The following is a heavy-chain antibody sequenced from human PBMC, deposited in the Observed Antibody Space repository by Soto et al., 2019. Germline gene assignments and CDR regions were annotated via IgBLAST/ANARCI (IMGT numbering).Heavy chain of an antibody. D-gene: IGHD2-2*01. CDR2: IIPILGIA. V-gene: IGHV1-69*08. J-gene: IGHJ6*03. CDR1: GGTFSSYT. CDR3: AREDIVVVPAADYYYMDV. Sequence: QVQLVQSGAEVKKPGSSVKVSCKASGGTFSSYTISWVRQAPGQGLEWMGRIIPILGIANYAQKCQGRVTITADKSTSTAYMELSSLRSEDTAVYYCAREDIVVVPAADYYYMDVWGKGTTVTVSS.